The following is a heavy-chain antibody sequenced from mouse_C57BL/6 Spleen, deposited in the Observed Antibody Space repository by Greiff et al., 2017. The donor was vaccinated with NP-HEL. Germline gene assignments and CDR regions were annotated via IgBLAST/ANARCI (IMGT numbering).Heavy chain of an antibody. CDR3: ASLYDYDAGAWFAY. CDR1: GYTFTDYN. CDR2: INPNNGGT. D-gene: IGHD2-4*01. J-gene: IGHJ3*01. Sequence: EVQLQQSGPELVKPGASVKIPCKASGYTFTDYNMDWVKQSHGKSLEWIGDINPNNGGTIYNQKFKGKATLTVDKSSSTAYMELRSLTSEDTAVYCGASLYDYDAGAWFAYWGQGTLVTVSA. V-gene: IGHV1-18*01.